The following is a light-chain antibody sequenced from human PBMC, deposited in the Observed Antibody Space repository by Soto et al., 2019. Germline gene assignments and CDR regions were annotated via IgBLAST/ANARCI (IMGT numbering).Light chain of an antibody. V-gene: IGLV1-40*01. CDR3: HSYDSSLSGWV. J-gene: IGLJ3*02. CDR2: GNI. Sequence: QSVLTQPPSVSGAPGQRVTISCNGSSSNIGAGYDVHWYQQLPGTAPKLLIYGNINRPSGVPDRFSGSKSGTSASLAITGLLAEDEADYYCHSYDSSLSGWVFGGGPKLTVL. CDR1: SSNIGAGYD.